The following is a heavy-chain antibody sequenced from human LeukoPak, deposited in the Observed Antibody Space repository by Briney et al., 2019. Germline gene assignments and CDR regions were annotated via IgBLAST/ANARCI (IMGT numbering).Heavy chain of an antibody. V-gene: IGHV4-4*07. CDR2: IYSRGSA. CDR3: VRDLLGGAY. Sequence: SETLSLTCSVSGDSISYFYWSWIRQAAGKGLEWIGRIYSRGSADYNASLKSRVTMSVDTSKNQLSLKVISVTAADTAVYYCVRDLLGGAYWGQGILVTVSS. D-gene: IGHD3-10*01. CDR1: GDSISYFY. J-gene: IGHJ4*02.